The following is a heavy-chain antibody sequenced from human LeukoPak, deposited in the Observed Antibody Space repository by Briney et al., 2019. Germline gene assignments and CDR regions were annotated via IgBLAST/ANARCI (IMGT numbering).Heavy chain of an antibody. CDR3: ARAHRITMIAEGDAFDI. D-gene: IGHD3-22*01. V-gene: IGHV3-48*01. CDR1: GFTFSSYS. J-gene: IGHJ3*02. Sequence: GGSLRLSCAASGFTFSSYSMNWVRQDPGKGLEWVSYISSSSSTIYYADSVKGRFTISRDNAKNSLYLQMNSLRAEDTAVYYCARAHRITMIAEGDAFDIWGQGTMVTVSS. CDR2: ISSSSSTI.